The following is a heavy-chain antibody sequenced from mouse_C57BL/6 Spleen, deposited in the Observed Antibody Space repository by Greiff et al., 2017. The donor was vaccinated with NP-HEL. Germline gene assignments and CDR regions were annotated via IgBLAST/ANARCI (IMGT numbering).Heavy chain of an antibody. D-gene: IGHD2-4*01. CDR1: GYTFTDYN. Sequence: VQLQQSGPELVKPGASVKMSCKASGYTFTDYNMHWVKQSHGKSLEWIGYINPNNGGTSYNQKFKGKATLTVNKSSSTAYMELRSLTSEDSAVYYCARWRDYDGYAMDYWGQGTSVTVSS. CDR3: ARWRDYDGYAMDY. J-gene: IGHJ4*01. V-gene: IGHV1-22*01. CDR2: INPNNGGT.